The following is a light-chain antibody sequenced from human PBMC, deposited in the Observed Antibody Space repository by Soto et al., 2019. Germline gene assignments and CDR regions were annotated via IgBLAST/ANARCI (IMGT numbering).Light chain of an antibody. J-gene: IGKJ4*01. Sequence: EIVLTQSPATLSLSPGERATLSCRASQSVKNYLAWYQQKPGQAPRLLIYDASNRATGIPDRFSGSGSGTDFTLTISSLEAEDSAVYYCQQRSNWPPVTLGGGTKVEIK. CDR1: QSVKNY. CDR2: DAS. CDR3: QQRSNWPPVT. V-gene: IGKV3-11*01.